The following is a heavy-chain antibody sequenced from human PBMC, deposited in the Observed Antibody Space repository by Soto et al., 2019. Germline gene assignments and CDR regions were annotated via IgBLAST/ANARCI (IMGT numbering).Heavy chain of an antibody. CDR3: ARDRGSYALGY. D-gene: IGHD1-26*01. J-gene: IGHJ4*02. CDR1: GYTFTSYG. CDR2: ISAYNGNT. V-gene: IGHV1-18*01. Sequence: QVQLVQSGAEVKKPGASVKVSCKASGYTFTSYGIAWVRQAPGQGLEWMGWISAYNGNTNYAQKLQGRVTMTTDTSTSPVYMELRSLRYDDTAVYYCARDRGSYALGYWGQGTLVAVSS.